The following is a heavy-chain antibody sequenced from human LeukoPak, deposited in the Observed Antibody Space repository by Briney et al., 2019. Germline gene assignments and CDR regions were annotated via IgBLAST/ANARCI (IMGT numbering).Heavy chain of an antibody. D-gene: IGHD3-3*01. J-gene: IGHJ5*02. CDR3: ATGSDYYYAS. CDR2: IPHDGSNA. V-gene: IGHV3-30*03. CDR1: GFTFTRNC. Sequence: GGSLRLSCVAPGFTFTRNCMHWVPQAPAKVLEWVAAIPHDGSNALYADSVKGRFIISRDDSKNKQYLQMNSLRIEDSAMYYCATGSDYYYASWGQGTLVTVSS.